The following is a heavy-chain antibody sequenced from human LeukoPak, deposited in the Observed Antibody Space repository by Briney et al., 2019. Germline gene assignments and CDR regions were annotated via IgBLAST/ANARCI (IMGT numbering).Heavy chain of an antibody. V-gene: IGHV3-21*01. CDR3: ARGSSSWYFENDAFDI. Sequence: GGSLRLSCAASGFAFSSYSMNWVRRAPGKGLEWVSSISSSSSYIYYADSVKGRFTISRDNAKNSLYLQMNSLRAEDTAVYYCARGSSSWYFENDAFDIWGQGTMVTVSS. D-gene: IGHD6-13*01. J-gene: IGHJ3*02. CDR2: ISSSSSYI. CDR1: GFAFSSYS.